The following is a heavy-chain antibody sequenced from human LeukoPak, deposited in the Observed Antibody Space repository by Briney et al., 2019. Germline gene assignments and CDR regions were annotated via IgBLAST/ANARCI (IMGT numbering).Heavy chain of an antibody. CDR2: IKQDGSEK. J-gene: IGHJ4*02. Sequence: GGSLRLSCAASGFTFSSYWMSWVRQAPGKGLEWVANIKQDGSEKYYVDSVKGRFTISRDNAKNSLYLQMNSLRAEDTAVYYCARGWRYYYDSSGYRIPHYFDYWGQGTLVIVSS. CDR3: ARGWRYYYDSSGYRIPHYFDY. CDR1: GFTFSSYW. D-gene: IGHD3-22*01. V-gene: IGHV3-7*01.